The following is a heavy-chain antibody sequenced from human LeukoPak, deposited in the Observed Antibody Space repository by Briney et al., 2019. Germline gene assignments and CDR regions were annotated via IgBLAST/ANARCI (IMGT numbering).Heavy chain of an antibody. CDR3: ATHGGSSFYGKNDY. J-gene: IGHJ4*02. CDR1: GFTFSNYA. V-gene: IGHV3-23*01. Sequence: GGSLRLSCAASGFTFSNYAMSWVRQAPGKGLEWISAISGSAGSTYHADSAKGRFTISRDNSKSTLYLQMSSLRAEDTAVYYCATHGGSSFYGKNDYWGQGTLVTVSS. CDR2: ISGSAGST. D-gene: IGHD2-15*01.